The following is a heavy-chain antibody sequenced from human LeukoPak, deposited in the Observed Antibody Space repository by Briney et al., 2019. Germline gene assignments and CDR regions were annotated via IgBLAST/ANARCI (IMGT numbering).Heavy chain of an antibody. V-gene: IGHV3-23*01. Sequence: PGGSLRLSCAASGFTFSSYGMSWVRQAPGKGLEWVSAIRGNGGSTYYADSVKGRFTISRDNSKNTLYLQMNSLRAEDTAVYYCGKTRRYSEIVWFDPWGQGTLVTVSS. J-gene: IGHJ5*02. D-gene: IGHD5-18*01. CDR3: GKTRRYSEIVWFDP. CDR1: GFTFSSYG. CDR2: IRGNGGST.